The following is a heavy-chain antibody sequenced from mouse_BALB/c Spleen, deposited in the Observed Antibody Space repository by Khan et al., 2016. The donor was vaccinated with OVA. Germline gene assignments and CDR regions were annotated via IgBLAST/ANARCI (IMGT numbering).Heavy chain of an antibody. D-gene: IGHD1-2*01. V-gene: IGHV2-9*02. CDR1: GFSLTSYG. CDR2: IWAGGNT. CDR3: ASEPPIHYYGYRAMDY. Sequence: QVRLQQSGPGLVAPSQNLSITCTVSGFSLTSYGVHWVRQPPGKGLEWLGVIWAGGNTNYNSALMSRLSISKDNSKSQVFLKMNSLQTDDTAIYYCASEPPIHYYGYRAMDYWGQGTSVTVSS. J-gene: IGHJ4*01.